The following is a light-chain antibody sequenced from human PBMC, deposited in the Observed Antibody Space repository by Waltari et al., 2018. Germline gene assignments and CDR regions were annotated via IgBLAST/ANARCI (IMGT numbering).Light chain of an antibody. CDR2: GTN. CDR1: TSNIGAGYD. V-gene: IGLV1-40*01. CDR3: QSYDTTVGVV. Sequence: QSVLTQPPSVSGAPGQRVSISCTGSTSNIGAGYDVHWYQQGPGKAPKLIIYGTNKWPLGGPVRCFGSQYGTPAALAIIGLQGEDEGEYYCQSYDTTVGVVFGGGTKLTVL. J-gene: IGLJ2*01.